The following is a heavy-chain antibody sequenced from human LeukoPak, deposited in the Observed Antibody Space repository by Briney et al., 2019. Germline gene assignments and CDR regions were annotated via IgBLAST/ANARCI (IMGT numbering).Heavy chain of an antibody. Sequence: GGSLRLSCAASGFNFIDYSMNWVRQAPGKGLEWLSYIGISSGNTKYADSVMGRFTISRDKAKNSLYLQMNSLRVEDTAMYYCARDHRYAFDNWGHGTLVTVSS. CDR3: ARDHRYAFDN. J-gene: IGHJ4*01. D-gene: IGHD5-12*01. CDR2: IGISSGNT. V-gene: IGHV3-48*01. CDR1: GFNFIDYS.